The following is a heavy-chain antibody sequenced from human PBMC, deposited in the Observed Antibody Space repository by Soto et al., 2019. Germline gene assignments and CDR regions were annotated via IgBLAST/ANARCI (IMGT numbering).Heavy chain of an antibody. V-gene: IGHV3-30*18. CDR1: GFTFSSYG. J-gene: IGHJ6*02. CDR3: AKDTRGGGMDV. Sequence: GGSLRPSCAASGFTFSSYGMHWVRQAPGKGLEWVAVISYDGSNKYYADSVKGRFTISRDNSKNTLYLQMNSLRAEDTAVYYCAKDTRGGGMDVWGQGTTVTVSS. CDR2: ISYDGSNK. D-gene: IGHD3-16*01.